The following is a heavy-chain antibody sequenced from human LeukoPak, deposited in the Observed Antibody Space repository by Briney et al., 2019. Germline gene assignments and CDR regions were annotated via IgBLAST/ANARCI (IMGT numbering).Heavy chain of an antibody. J-gene: IGHJ5*02. V-gene: IGHV1-8*01. CDR1: GYTFTSYD. Sequence: ASVKVSCKASGYTFTSYDINWVRQATGQGLERMGWMNPNSGNTGYAQKFQGRVTMTRNTSISTAYMELSSLRSEDTAVYYCARLSPMTARYCSGGSCYSGRFDPWGQGTLVTVSS. CDR3: ARLSPMTARYCSGGSCYSGRFDP. D-gene: IGHD2-15*01. CDR2: MNPNSGNT.